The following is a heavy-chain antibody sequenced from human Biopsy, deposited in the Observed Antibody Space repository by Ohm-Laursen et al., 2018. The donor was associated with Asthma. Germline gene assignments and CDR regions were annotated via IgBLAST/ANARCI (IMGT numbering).Heavy chain of an antibody. CDR2: INAGNGNT. CDR1: VYTFINYA. J-gene: IGHJ3*02. Sequence: VNLSCKASVYTFINYAIHWVRQAPGHSTEWMGWINAGNGNTNYSQKFKGRVTITRDTSASTAYMDLSSRRSEDTAVYYCVRTYYDLLTGQVNDAFAMLGQGAMVSAAS. D-gene: IGHD3-9*01. V-gene: IGHV1-3*01. CDR3: VRTYYDLLTGQVNDAFAM.